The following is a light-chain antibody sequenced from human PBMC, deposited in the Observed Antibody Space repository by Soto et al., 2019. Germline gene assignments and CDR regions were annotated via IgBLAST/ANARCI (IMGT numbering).Light chain of an antibody. CDR1: QSVSDD. CDR3: HQYNSWPQT. J-gene: IGKJ4*02. CDR2: GAS. V-gene: IGKV3-15*01. Sequence: IVLTQSPAALSVSPGERVSLSCRASQSVSDDLAWYQQKPGKAPRLVIHGASTRATEFPAMFSGSGSGTEFILIISSMQSDDFGVYFCHQYNSWPQTFGGGTKVEIK.